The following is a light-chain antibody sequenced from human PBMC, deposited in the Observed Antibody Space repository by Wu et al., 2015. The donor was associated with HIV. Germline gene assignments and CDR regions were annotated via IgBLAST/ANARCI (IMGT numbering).Light chain of an antibody. CDR1: QGIRNS. J-gene: IGKJ2*02. V-gene: IGKV1-39*01. CDR2: TAS. Sequence: IQLTQSPPSLSASVGDRVTITCRTSQGIRNSLAWYQQKPGKAPKLLIYTASSLQSGVPSRFSGSGSGTDFTLTISSLQPEDFATYYCQQSYSTLWTFGQGTKLEIK. CDR3: QQSYSTLWT.